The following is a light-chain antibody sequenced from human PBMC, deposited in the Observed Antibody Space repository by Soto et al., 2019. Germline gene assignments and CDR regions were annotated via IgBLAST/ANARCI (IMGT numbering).Light chain of an antibody. J-gene: IGKJ3*01. V-gene: IGKV1-33*01. CDR3: QQYDNLPPGVT. CDR1: QDISNY. Sequence: DIPRTQSPSSLSASVGDRVTITCQASQDISNYLNWYQQKPGKAPKLLIYDASNLETGVPSRFSGSGSGTDFTFTISSLQPEDNATYYCQQYDNLPPGVTFGPGTKVDIK. CDR2: DAS.